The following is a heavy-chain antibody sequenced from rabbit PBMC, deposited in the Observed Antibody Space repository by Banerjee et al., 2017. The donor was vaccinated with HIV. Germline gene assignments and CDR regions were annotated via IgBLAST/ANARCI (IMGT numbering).Heavy chain of an antibody. Sequence: QEQLEESGGDLVKPEGSLTLTCTASGFSFSSKYWICWVRQAPGKGLEWIACIDAGSSGSAHYANWVKSRFTISKTSSTTVTLQMTSLTAADTATYFCARAAYGGAATFNLWGPGTLVTVS. CDR1: GFSFSSKYW. CDR2: IDAGSSGSA. CDR3: ARAAYGGAATFNL. J-gene: IGHJ4*01. V-gene: IGHV1S45*01. D-gene: IGHD6-1*01.